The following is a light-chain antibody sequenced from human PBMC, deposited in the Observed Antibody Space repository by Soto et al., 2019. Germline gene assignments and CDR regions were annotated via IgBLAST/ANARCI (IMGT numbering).Light chain of an antibody. CDR3: EQYGSSIT. Sequence: EIVKTLAPATLSVSKGERVTVSCRASQSVSSNLAWYQHKPGQAPRLLIYGTSSRATGMPDRFGGSGSGTDFTITISRLEPEDFAVYFCEQYGSSITFGQRRLPEVK. V-gene: IGKV3-20*01. CDR1: QSVSSN. J-gene: IGKJ5*01. CDR2: GTS.